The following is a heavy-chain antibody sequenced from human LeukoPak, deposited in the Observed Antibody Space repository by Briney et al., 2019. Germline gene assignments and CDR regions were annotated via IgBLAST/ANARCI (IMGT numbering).Heavy chain of an antibody. D-gene: IGHD2-15*01. Sequence: GGSLRLSCRASGFTLNKYDMHWARQAPGQGLEWVSAVGTVGDTYYPGSVKGRFTISRENGKNTLYLQMNSLTVADTAVYYCTRGICTGNICYSAGNWLDTWGQGTLVTVSS. V-gene: IGHV3-13*01. CDR2: VGTVGDT. J-gene: IGHJ5*02. CDR1: GFTLNKYD. CDR3: TRGICTGNICYSAGNWLDT.